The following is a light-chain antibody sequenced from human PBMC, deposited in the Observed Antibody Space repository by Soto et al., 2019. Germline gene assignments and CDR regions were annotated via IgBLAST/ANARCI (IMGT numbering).Light chain of an antibody. CDR1: QTINTW. CDR2: KAS. J-gene: IGKJ3*01. V-gene: IGKV1-5*03. Sequence: DIQMTQSPSTLSASVGDRVTITCRASQTINTWLAWYQQKPGKAPKLLIYKASTLVSGVPSRFSGSGSGAEFTLPISSLQPDDFSIYYFQQYETYSGTFGPGTKVDI. CDR3: QQYETYSGT.